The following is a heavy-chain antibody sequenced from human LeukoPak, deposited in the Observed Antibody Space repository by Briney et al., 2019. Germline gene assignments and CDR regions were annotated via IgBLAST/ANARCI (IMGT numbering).Heavy chain of an antibody. D-gene: IGHD3-10*01. CDR3: ARVYYYFFVNY. J-gene: IGHJ4*02. V-gene: IGHV3-7*04. CDR2: IKQDGSDK. CDR1: GFTFSSYW. Sequence: GGSLRLSCIASGFTFSSYWMSWVRQAPGGGLEWVANIKQDGSDKYYVDSVKGRFTISRDNAKNSLYLQMNSLRAEDTAVYYCARVYYYFFVNYWGQGTLVTVSS.